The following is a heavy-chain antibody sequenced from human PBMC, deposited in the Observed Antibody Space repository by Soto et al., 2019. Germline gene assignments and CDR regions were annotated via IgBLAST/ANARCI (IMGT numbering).Heavy chain of an antibody. CDR1: GFTFSDYY. V-gene: IGHV3-23*01. CDR3: AKSGVAGRLLYFDY. CDR2: ISGSGINT. Sequence: PGGSLRLSCAASGFTFSDYYMSWIRQAPGKGLEWVSAISGSGINTYYADSVKGRFTISRDNSKNTLYLQMNSLRGEDTAVYYCAKSGVAGRLLYFDYWGQGTLVTVSS. J-gene: IGHJ4*02. D-gene: IGHD6-19*01.